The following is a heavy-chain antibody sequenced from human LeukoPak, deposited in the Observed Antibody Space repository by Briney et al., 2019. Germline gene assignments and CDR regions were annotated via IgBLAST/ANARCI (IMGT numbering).Heavy chain of an antibody. Sequence: SGTLSPTCAVSGGSISSSNWWSWVRQPPGKGLEWIGEIYHSGSTNYNPSLKSRVTISVDKSKNQFSLKLSSVTAADTAVYYCASLSTYHGSGSYFWFDPWGQGTLVTVSS. D-gene: IGHD3-10*01. V-gene: IGHV4-4*02. CDR2: IYHSGST. CDR1: GGSISSSNW. CDR3: ASLSTYHGSGSYFWFDP. J-gene: IGHJ5*02.